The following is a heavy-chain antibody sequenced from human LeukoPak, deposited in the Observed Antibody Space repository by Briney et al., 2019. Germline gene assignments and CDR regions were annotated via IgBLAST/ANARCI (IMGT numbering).Heavy chain of an antibody. CDR2: ISYDGSNK. CDR3: ARDGSYYGSLDY. J-gene: IGHJ4*02. CDR1: EFTFSSYW. Sequence: PGGSLRLSCAASEFTFSSYWMHWVRQAPGKGLEWVAVISYDGSNKYYADSVKGRFTISRDNSKNTLYLQMNSLRAEDTAVYYCARDGSYYGSLDYWGQGTLVAVSS. V-gene: IGHV3-30-3*01. D-gene: IGHD3-10*01.